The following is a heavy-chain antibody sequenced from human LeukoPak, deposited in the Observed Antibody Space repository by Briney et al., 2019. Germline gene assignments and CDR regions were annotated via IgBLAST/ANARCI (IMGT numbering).Heavy chain of an antibody. CDR3: ARDEHRYCSSTSCYSFDY. D-gene: IGHD2-2*01. CDR2: ISYDGSNK. Sequence: GGSLRLSCAASGFTFSSYAMHWVRQAPGEGLEWVAVISYDGSNKYYADSVKGRFTISRDNSKNTLYLQMNSLRAEDTAVYYCARDEHRYCSSTSCYSFDYWGQGTLVTVSS. V-gene: IGHV3-30*04. J-gene: IGHJ4*02. CDR1: GFTFSSYA.